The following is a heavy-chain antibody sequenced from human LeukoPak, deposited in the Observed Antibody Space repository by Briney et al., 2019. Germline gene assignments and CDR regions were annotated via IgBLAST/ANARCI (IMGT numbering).Heavy chain of an antibody. CDR1: GGSFSGYY. CDR3: ARDEERNCSSTSCYFGWFDP. J-gene: IGHJ5*02. V-gene: IGHV4-34*01. D-gene: IGHD2-2*01. CDR2: INHSGST. Sequence: SETLSLTCAVYGGSFSGYYWSWIRQPPGKGLGWIGEINHSGSTNYNPSLKSRVTISVDTSKNQFSLKLSSVTAADTAVYYCARDEERNCSSTSCYFGWFDPWGQGTLVTVSS.